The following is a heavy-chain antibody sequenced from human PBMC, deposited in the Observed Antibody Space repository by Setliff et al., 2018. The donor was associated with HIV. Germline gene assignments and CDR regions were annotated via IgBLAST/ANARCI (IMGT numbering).Heavy chain of an antibody. CDR3: TRRGADSYYPRPLDV. CDR1: GGSISSSSYY. Sequence: PSETLSLTCIVSGGSISSSSYYWGWIRQPPGKGLEWIGTVYYSGSTYYNPSLKSRVTISVDTSKNQFSLRLNSVTAADTAIYYCTRRGADSYYPRPLDVWGKGTTVTVSS. V-gene: IGHV4-39*07. CDR2: VYYSGST. J-gene: IGHJ6*04. D-gene: IGHD3-10*01.